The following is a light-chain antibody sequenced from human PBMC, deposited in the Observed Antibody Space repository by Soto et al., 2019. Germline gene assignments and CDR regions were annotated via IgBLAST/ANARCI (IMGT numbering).Light chain of an antibody. V-gene: IGKV1-33*01. CDR3: QRYDTLPPT. Sequence: DIQMTQSPSSLSASVGDRVTITCQASQDMATYLNWYQQKSGKAPKLLIYDASNLATGVPSRFSGSGSGTDFTFTISSLQPEDIGTYYCQRYDTLPPTFGGGTKVEI. CDR2: DAS. CDR1: QDMATY. J-gene: IGKJ4*01.